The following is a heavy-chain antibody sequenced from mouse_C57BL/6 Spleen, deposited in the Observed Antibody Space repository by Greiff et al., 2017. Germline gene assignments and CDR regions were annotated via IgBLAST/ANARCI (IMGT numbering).Heavy chain of an antibody. D-gene: IGHD1-1*01. Sequence: QVQLQQPGAELVKPGASVKLSCKASGYTFTSYWMPWVKQRPGPGLEWIGEIDPSDSYTNYNQKFKGKAPLTVDTSSSTAYMQLSSLTSEDAAVYYCARGTTVGAGGYWGQGTTLTVSS. CDR2: IDPSDSYT. CDR1: GYTFTSYW. V-gene: IGHV1-50*01. J-gene: IGHJ2*01. CDR3: ARGTTVGAGGY.